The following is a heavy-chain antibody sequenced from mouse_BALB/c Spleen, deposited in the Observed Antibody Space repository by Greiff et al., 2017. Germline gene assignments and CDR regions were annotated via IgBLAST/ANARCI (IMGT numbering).Heavy chain of an antibody. CDR1: GYTFTSYD. CDR3: AREELRHAMDY. CDR2: INPYNDGT. D-gene: IGHD2-12*01. J-gene: IGHJ4*01. Sequence: VQLQQSGPELVKPGASVKMSCKASGYTFTSYDMHWVKQKPGQGLEWIGYINPYNDGTKYNEKFKGKATLTSDKSSSTAYIELSSLTSEDSAVYYCAREELRHAMDYWGQGTSVTVSS. V-gene: IGHV1-14*01.